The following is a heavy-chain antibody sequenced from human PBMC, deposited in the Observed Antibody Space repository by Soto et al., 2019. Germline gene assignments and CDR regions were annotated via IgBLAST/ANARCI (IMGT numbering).Heavy chain of an antibody. J-gene: IGHJ5*02. CDR1: GFTFSSYG. Sequence: GGSLRLSCAASGFTFSSYGMHWVRQAPGKGLEWVAVISYDGSNKYYADSVKGRFTISRDNSKNTLYLQMNSLRAEDTAVYYCAKDPYYGSGSYSPANNWFDPWGQGTLVTVSS. CDR2: ISYDGSNK. CDR3: AKDPYYGSGSYSPANNWFDP. D-gene: IGHD3-10*01. V-gene: IGHV3-30*18.